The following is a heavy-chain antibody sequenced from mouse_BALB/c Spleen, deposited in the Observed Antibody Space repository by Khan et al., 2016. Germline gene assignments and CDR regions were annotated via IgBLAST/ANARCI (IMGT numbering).Heavy chain of an antibody. D-gene: IGHD2-2*01. J-gene: IGHJ3*01. CDR2: ISSSGTT. V-gene: IGHV3-2*02. CDR1: GYSITSYYA. Sequence: EVQLQESGPGLVKPSQSLSLTCTVTGYSITSYYAWNWIRQFPGNKLECLGYISSSGTTIYNPSLKSRISITRDTSKNQFFLQLNSVTTEDTATYYCARSGALYGYFTYWGQGTLVTVSA. CDR3: ARSGALYGYFTY.